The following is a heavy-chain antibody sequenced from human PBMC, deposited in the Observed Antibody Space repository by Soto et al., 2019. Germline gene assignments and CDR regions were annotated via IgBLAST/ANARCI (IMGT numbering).Heavy chain of an antibody. D-gene: IGHD6-13*01. V-gene: IGHV1-69*01. CDR2: IIPYYNTL. CDR1: EGTFNSYA. CDR3: ASGASRWYPYLLDS. Sequence: QAQVVQSGAEVRKPGSSVKLSCKASEGTFNSYAIAWVRQAPGQGLEWMGGIIPYYNTLNYAQKLQDRVTITADDSTTTVYMELSILRSDDTAVYFCASGASRWYPYLLDSGAQGTLVTVSS. J-gene: IGHJ4*02.